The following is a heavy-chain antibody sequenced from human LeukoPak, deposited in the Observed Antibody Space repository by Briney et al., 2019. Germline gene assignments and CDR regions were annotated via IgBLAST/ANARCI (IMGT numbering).Heavy chain of an antibody. CDR1: GFTFSSYA. J-gene: IGHJ4*02. V-gene: IGHV3-23*01. D-gene: IGHD3-3*01. Sequence: GGSLRLSCAASGFTFSSYAMSWVRQAPGKGLEWVSAISGSGGSTYYADSVKGRFTISRDNSKNTLYPQMNSLRAEDTAVYYCAKTGPSIFGVPAGYWGQGTLVTVSS. CDR2: ISGSGGST. CDR3: AKTGPSIFGVPAGY.